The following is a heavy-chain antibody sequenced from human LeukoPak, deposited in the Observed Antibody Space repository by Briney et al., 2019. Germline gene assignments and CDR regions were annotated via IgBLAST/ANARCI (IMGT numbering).Heavy chain of an antibody. J-gene: IGHJ2*01. V-gene: IGHV1-69*05. CDR3: ARVASGYSYGLNWYFDL. D-gene: IGHD5-18*01. CDR1: GGTFSSYA. Sequence: SVKVSCKASGGTFSSYAISWVRQAPGQGLEWMGGIIPIFGTANYAQKFQGRVTITTDESTSTTYMELSSLRSEDTAVYYCARVASGYSYGLNWYFDLWGRGTLVTVSS. CDR2: IIPIFGTA.